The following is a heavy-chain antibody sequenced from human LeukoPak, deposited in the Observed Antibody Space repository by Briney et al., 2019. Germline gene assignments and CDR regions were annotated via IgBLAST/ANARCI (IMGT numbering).Heavy chain of an antibody. J-gene: IGHJ6*02. V-gene: IGHV5-51*01. CDR3: ARSDQLRWFGEPRRPFYYGMDV. D-gene: IGHD3-10*01. CDR1: GYSFIDYW. CDR2: IYPGDSDT. Sequence: GESLKISCQTAGYSFIDYWIGWVRQMPGKGLEWMGIIYPGDSDTRYSPSFQGQVTISADKSIRTAYLQWSLKASDTAIYYCARSDQLRWFGEPRRPFYYGMDVWGQGTTVTVS.